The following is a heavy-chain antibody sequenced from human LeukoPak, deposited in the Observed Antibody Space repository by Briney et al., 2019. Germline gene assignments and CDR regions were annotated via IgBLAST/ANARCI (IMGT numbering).Heavy chain of an antibody. CDR1: GYTFTSYG. Sequence: AAVKVSCKASGYTFTSYGISWVRQAPGQGLEWMGWISAYNGNTNYAQKLQGRVTMTTDTSTSTAYMELRSLRSDDTAVYYCARDVRRGGSFDYWGQGTLVTVSS. D-gene: IGHD3-10*01. CDR2: ISAYNGNT. CDR3: ARDVRRGGSFDY. J-gene: IGHJ4*02. V-gene: IGHV1-18*01.